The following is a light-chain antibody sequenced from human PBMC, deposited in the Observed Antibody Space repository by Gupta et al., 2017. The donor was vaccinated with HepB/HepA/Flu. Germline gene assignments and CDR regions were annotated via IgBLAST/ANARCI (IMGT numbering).Light chain of an antibody. CDR1: SSDVGGYES. Sequence: QSALTQPASVSGSPGQSITISCTGTSSDVGGYESVSWYQQLPGRSPKLLIYDVPSRPSGVSYRFSGSKSGNVASLTISGLHAEDEAEYYCSSFTASSTLVLFGGGTELTVL. V-gene: IGLV2-14*03. J-gene: IGLJ2*01. CDR3: SSFTASSTLVL. CDR2: DVP.